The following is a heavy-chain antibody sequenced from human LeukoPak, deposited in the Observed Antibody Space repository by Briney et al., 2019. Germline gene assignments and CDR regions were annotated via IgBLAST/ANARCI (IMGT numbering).Heavy chain of an antibody. CDR3: ARVVLERRGWLDP. V-gene: IGHV3-48*03. J-gene: IGHJ5*02. Sequence: PGGSLRLSCAASGFTFSSYEMNWVRQAPGKGLEWVSYISSSGSTIYYADSVKGRFTISRDNAKNSLYLQMNSLRAEDTAVYYCARVVLERRGWLDPWGQGTLVTVSS. D-gene: IGHD1-1*01. CDR2: ISSSGSTI. CDR1: GFTFSSYE.